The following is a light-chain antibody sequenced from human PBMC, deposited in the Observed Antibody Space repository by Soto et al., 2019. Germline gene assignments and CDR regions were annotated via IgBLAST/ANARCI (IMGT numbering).Light chain of an antibody. CDR1: QSVDNGY. CDR2: GAS. V-gene: IGKV3-20*01. CDR3: QQYGSSQWT. J-gene: IGKJ1*01. Sequence: EIVLTQSPGTLSLSPGERATLSCRASQSVDNGYLAWYQQKPGQAPRLLIYGASSRATGIPDRLGGSGAGTDFTLTVSRLEPEDFAVYYCQQYGSSQWTFGQGTKVEIK.